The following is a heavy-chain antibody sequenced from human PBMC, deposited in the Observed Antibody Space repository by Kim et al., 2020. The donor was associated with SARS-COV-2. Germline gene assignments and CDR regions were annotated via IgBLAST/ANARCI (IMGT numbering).Heavy chain of an antibody. J-gene: IGHJ4*02. CDR1: GYTFTSYG. D-gene: IGHD3-10*01. V-gene: IGHV1-18*01. CDR2: ISXYNGNT. Sequence: ASVKVSCKASGYTFTSYGISWVRQAPGQGLEXXGWISXYNGNTNYAQKLQGRVTLAXDTSTSTAYXELRSLRSDDTAVYYCASDSEGVHMGRGXFDYWGQXTLVTVSS. CDR3: ASDSEGVHMGRGXFDY.